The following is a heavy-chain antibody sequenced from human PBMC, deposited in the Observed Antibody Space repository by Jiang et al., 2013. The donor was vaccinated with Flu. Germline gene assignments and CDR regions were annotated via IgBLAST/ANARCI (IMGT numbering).Heavy chain of an antibody. J-gene: IGHJ5*02. CDR2: IYYSGST. CDR1: GGSISSSSYY. Sequence: LLKPSETLSLTCTVSGGSISSSSYYWGWIRQPPGKGLEWIGSIYYSGSTYYNPSLKSRVTISVDTSKNQFSLKLSSVTAADTAVYYCAREGNYYDSSGYYTFDPWGQGTLVTVSS. D-gene: IGHD3-22*01. V-gene: IGHV4-39*02. CDR3: AREGNYYDSSGYYTFDP.